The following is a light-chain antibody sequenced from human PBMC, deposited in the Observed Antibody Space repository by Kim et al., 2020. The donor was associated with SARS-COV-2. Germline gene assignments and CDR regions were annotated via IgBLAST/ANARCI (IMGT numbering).Light chain of an antibody. CDR3: QSYDSSLSALYV. V-gene: IGLV1-40*01. CDR2: GNS. CDR1: SSNMGAGYE. Sequence: VTISCTGGSSNMGAGYEVHWYQQLPGAPPKLLIYGNSNRPSGVPDRFSGSKSGTSASLAITGLQAEDEADYYCQSYDSSLSALYVFGTGTKVTVL. J-gene: IGLJ1*01.